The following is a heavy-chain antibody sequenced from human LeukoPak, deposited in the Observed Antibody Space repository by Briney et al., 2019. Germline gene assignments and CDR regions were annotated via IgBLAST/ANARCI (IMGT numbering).Heavy chain of an antibody. Sequence: GGSLRLSCAASGFPFSDTWMSWVRQAPGKGLEWVGHIKSKTDGGTTDYAAPVKGRFTISRDDSKTTLYLQMNSLKTEDTAFYYCSTDGGSYWGQGTLVTVSS. CDR3: STDGGSY. D-gene: IGHD4-23*01. CDR1: GFPFSDTW. V-gene: IGHV3-15*01. CDR2: IKSKTDGGTT. J-gene: IGHJ4*02.